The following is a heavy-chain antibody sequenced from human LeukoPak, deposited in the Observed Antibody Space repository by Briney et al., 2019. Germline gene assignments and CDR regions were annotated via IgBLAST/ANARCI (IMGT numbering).Heavy chain of an antibody. CDR1: GGTFTSYA. CDR3: ARGRHYYGSGSFQLHAFDI. CDR2: IIPIFETA. V-gene: IGHV1-69*05. J-gene: IGHJ3*02. Sequence: ASVKVSCKASGGTFTSYAISWVRQGPGQGLEWMGGIIPIFETAKYAQKFQGRVTMTTDTSTSTAYMELRSLRSDDTAVYYCARGRHYYGSGSFQLHAFDIWGQGTMVTVSS. D-gene: IGHD3-10*01.